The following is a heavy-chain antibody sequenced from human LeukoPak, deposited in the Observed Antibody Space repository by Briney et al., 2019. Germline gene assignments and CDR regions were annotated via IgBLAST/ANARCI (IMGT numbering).Heavy chain of an antibody. J-gene: IGHJ4*02. CDR2: ISGSGGST. D-gene: IGHD2-2*01. CDR1: GFTFSSCA. CDR3: AKSRGYCSSTSCYGGVDY. Sequence: PGGSLRLSCAASGFTFSSCAMSWVRQAPGKGLEWVSAISGSGGSTYYADSVKGRFTISRDNSKNTLYLQMNSLRAEDTAVYYCAKSRGYCSSTSCYGGVDYWGQGTLVTVSS. V-gene: IGHV3-23*01.